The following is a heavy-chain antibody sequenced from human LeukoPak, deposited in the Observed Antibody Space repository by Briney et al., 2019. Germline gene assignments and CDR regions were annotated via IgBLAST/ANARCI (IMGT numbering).Heavy chain of an antibody. V-gene: IGHV4-39*01. CDR3: AKTIRVRGDAYNWFDP. J-gene: IGHJ5*02. CDR2: IYYGGST. Sequence: SETLSLTCTVSGGSISSTSYYWGWIRQPPGKGLEWIGNIYYGGSTYYNPSLKSRATMSVDTSMNQFSLKLSSVTAADTAVYYCAKTIRVRGDAYNWFDPWGQGTLVTVSS. D-gene: IGHD3-10*01. CDR1: GGSISSTSYY.